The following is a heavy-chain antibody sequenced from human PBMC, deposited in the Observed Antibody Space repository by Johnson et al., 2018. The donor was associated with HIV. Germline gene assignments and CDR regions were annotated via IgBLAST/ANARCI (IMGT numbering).Heavy chain of an antibody. J-gene: IGHJ3*02. CDR3: AREVKRYAFDI. Sequence: QVQLLESGGGVVQPGRSLRLSCAASGFTFSSYAMHWVRQAPGKGLEWVAVISYYGSNKYYADSVKGRFTISRDNSKNTLYLQMNSLRAEDTAVYYCAREVKRYAFDIWGQGTMVTVSS. CDR1: GFTFSSYA. V-gene: IGHV3-30*04. CDR2: ISYYGSNK.